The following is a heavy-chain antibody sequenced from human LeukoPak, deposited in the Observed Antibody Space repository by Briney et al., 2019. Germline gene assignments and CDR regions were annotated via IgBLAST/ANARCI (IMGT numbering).Heavy chain of an antibody. D-gene: IGHD1-26*01. V-gene: IGHV4-4*02. CDR1: GGSISSNNW. CDR3: ARRSLLRTVGYYYALDV. CDR2: IYHDGST. Sequence: SETLSLTCAVSGGSISSNNWWIWVRQSPEKGLEWIGEIYHDGSTNYNPSLKSRVTISMDKSKNQLSLKLNFVTAADTAVYYCARRSLLRTVGYYYALDVWGQGTTVTVSS. J-gene: IGHJ6*02.